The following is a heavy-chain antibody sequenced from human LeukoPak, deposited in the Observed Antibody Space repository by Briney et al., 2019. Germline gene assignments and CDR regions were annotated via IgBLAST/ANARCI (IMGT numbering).Heavy chain of an antibody. CDR3: ASSGTGDFDY. V-gene: IGHV1-2*02. Sequence: ASVKVSCKASGDTFTAYYIHWVRQAPGQGLEWMGWINPNTGGSNYAQKFQGRVTMTRDTSISTAYMELSRLRSDDTAVYYCASSGTGDFDYWGQGTLVTVSS. CDR1: GDTFTAYY. J-gene: IGHJ4*02. CDR2: INPNTGGS. D-gene: IGHD1-26*01.